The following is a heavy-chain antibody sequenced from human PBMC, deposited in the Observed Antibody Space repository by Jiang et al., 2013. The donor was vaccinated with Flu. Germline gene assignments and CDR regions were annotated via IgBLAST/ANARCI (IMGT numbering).Heavy chain of an antibody. D-gene: IGHD2-15*01. CDR3: ARQSDSCSGGSCYSRIDY. CDR1: GYSFASYW. Sequence: EVKKPGESLKISCKGSGYSFASYWIGWVRQMPGKGLEWMGIIYPGDSEIRYSPSFQGQVTISADRSISTAYLQWSSLKASDTAMYYCARQSDSCSGGSCYSRIDYWGQGTLVTVSS. J-gene: IGHJ4*02. CDR2: IYPGDSEI. V-gene: IGHV5-51*01.